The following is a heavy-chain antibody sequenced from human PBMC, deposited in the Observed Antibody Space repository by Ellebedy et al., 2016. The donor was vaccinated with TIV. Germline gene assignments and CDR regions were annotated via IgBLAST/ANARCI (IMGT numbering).Heavy chain of an antibody. CDR1: GYTFTPYY. V-gene: IGHV1-46*04. D-gene: IGHD6-13*01. CDR3: ARGASSIWALEVNEY. J-gene: IGHJ4*02. CDR2: INPTGTST. Sequence: AASVKVSCKASGYTFTPYYMHLVRQAPGQGFAWMGIINPTGTSTSYAQKLLGRVTMTRDTSTSTDYMDLSSLRSEDTAVYYCARGASSIWALEVNEYWGQGTLVTVSS.